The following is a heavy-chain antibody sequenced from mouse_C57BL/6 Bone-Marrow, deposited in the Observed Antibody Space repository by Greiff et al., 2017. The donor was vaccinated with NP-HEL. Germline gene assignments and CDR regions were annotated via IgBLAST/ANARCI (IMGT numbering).Heavy chain of an antibody. D-gene: IGHD3-2*02. CDR2: IHPNSGST. Sequence: QVQLQHPGAELVKPGASVKLSCKASGYTFTSYWMHWVKQRPGQGLEWIGMIHPNSGSTNYNEKFKSKATLTVDKSSSTAYMQLSSLTSEDSAVYYCARWAAQATFDYWGQGTTLTVSS. V-gene: IGHV1-64*01. CDR1: GYTFTSYW. CDR3: ARWAAQATFDY. J-gene: IGHJ2*01.